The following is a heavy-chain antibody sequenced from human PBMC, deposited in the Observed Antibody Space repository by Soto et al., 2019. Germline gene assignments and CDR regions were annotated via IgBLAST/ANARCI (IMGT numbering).Heavy chain of an antibody. CDR2: ISSSSSHI. J-gene: IGHJ3*02. Sequence: GGSLRLSWAASGFTFRSYGMNWVRQAPGKGLEWVSAISSSSSHIYSPDSVKGRFTISRDNAKNSLYLQMNSLRAADTAVYYCARGLISGYYLYDAFDIWGQGTMVTVSS. D-gene: IGHD3-22*01. CDR1: GFTFRSYG. V-gene: IGHV3-21*01. CDR3: ARGLISGYYLYDAFDI.